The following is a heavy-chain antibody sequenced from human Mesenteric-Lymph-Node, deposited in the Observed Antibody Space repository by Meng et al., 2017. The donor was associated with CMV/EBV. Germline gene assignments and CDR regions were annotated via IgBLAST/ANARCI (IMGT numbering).Heavy chain of an antibody. V-gene: IGHV3-48*04. CDR3: ARGIAGSGYYYYYGMDV. J-gene: IGHJ6*02. D-gene: IGHD2-15*01. CDR2: ISSSSTI. CDR1: GFTFSSYS. Sequence: GESLKISCAASGFTFSSYSMNWVRQAPGKGLEWVSYISSSSTIYYADSVKGRFTISRDNAKNSLYLQMNSLRAEDTAVYYCARGIAGSGYYYYYGMDVWGQGTTVTVSS.